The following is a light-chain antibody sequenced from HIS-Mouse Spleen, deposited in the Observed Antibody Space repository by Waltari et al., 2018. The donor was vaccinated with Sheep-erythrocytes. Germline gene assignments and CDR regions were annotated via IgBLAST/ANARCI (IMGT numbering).Light chain of an antibody. CDR2: DVS. CDR1: SSDVGGYNF. Sequence: QSPLTQPRPVSGSPGQSVTISCTGTSSDVGGYNFVSWYQQHPGKAPKLMIYDVSKRPSGVPDRFSGSKSGNTASLTISGLQAEDEADYYCCSYAGSYNHVFATGTKVTVL. CDR3: CSYAGSYNHV. J-gene: IGLJ1*01. V-gene: IGLV2-11*01.